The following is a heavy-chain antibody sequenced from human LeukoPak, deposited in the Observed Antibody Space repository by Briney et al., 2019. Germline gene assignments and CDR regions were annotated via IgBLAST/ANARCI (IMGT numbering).Heavy chain of an antibody. CDR3: ARATRHADYDILTGYYYYYMDV. CDR1: GGSITSANFY. D-gene: IGHD3-9*01. CDR2: IYTSGST. V-gene: IGHV4-61*02. Sequence: SQTLSLTCTVSGGSITSANFYWSWIRQPAGKGLEWIGRIYTSGSTSYNPSLESRVIISVDTSKNQFSLNLNSVTAADTAVYYCARATRHADYDILTGYYYYYMDVWGKGTTVTVSS. J-gene: IGHJ6*03.